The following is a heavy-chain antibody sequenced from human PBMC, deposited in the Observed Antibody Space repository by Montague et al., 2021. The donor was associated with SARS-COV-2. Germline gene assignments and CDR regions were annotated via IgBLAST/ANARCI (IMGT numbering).Heavy chain of an antibody. CDR3: ASHPVWQQLCT. Sequence: SETLSLTCADALHCGAGEHRRRSVGQTSEHQLALNVVSRHWRGTNYNPSLRSRVTILLDNSKNQFSLMLTSVTAADTAMYYCASHPVWQQLCTWGQGTLVSVFS. V-gene: IGHV4-4*02. J-gene: IGHJ4*02. CDR1: LHCGAGEHR. D-gene: IGHD6-13*01. CDR2: SRHWRGT.